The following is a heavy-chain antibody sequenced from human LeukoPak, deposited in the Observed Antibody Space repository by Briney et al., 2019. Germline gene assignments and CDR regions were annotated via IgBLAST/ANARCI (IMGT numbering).Heavy chain of an antibody. Sequence: SETLSLTCSVSGDSISSYYWSWIRQPPGKGLEWIGYIYYSGSTYYNPSLKSRVTISVDTSKNQFSLKLSSVTAADTAVYYCARRLPSPSSSFTFDYWGQGTLVTVSS. J-gene: IGHJ4*02. CDR3: ARRLPSPSSSFTFDY. CDR2: IYYSGST. CDR1: GDSISSYY. V-gene: IGHV4-59*06. D-gene: IGHD6-6*01.